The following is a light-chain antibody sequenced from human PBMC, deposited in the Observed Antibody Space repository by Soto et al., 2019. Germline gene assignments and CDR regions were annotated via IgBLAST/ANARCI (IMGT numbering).Light chain of an antibody. V-gene: IGKV3-20*01. Sequence: EIVLTQSPGTLSLSPGERATLSCRASQSVSSSYLAWYQQKPGQAPRLLIYGASSRATGIPDRFSGSGSGTDFTLTISRLEPEDFAEYYCKKYVSSQFTLGQLTRPEIK. J-gene: IGKJ5*01. CDR2: GAS. CDR3: KKYVSSQFT. CDR1: QSVSSSY.